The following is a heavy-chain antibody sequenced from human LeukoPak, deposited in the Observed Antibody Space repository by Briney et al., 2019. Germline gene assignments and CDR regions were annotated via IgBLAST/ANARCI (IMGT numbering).Heavy chain of an antibody. Sequence: GGSLRLSCAASGFIFNSYGKNWVRQAPGKGLEWVAFIHYDGNNKYYAVAVKGRFTIARDNSKNTLYLQMNSLRAEDTAVYYCAKEYPLVGSTGFLLDYWGQGTLVTVSS. D-gene: IGHD1-26*01. J-gene: IGHJ4*02. CDR1: GFIFNSYG. V-gene: IGHV3-30*02. CDR2: IHYDGNNK. CDR3: AKEYPLVGSTGFLLDY.